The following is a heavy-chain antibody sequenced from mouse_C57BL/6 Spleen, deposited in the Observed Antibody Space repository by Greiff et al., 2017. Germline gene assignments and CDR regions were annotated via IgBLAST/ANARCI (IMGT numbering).Heavy chain of an antibody. CDR2: IDPETGGT. CDR1: GYTFTDYE. Sequence: VQLQQSGAELVRPGASVTLSCKASGYTFTDYEMHWVKQTPVHGLEWIGAIDPETGGTAYNQKFKGKALLTADKSSSTAYMELRSLTSEDSAVYYCTRGGVGLPFDYWGQGTTLTVSS. J-gene: IGHJ2*01. CDR3: TRGGVGLPFDY. V-gene: IGHV1-15*01. D-gene: IGHD4-1*01.